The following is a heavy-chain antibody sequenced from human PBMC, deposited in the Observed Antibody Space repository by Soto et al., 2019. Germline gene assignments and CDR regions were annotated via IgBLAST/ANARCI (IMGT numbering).Heavy chain of an antibody. J-gene: IGHJ5*02. D-gene: IGHD3-9*01. Sequence: SDTLSLTCTVSGRSISSYYWSCIRQPPGKGLEWIVYIYYSGSTNYNPSLKSRVTISVDTSKTQFSLKLSSVTAADTAVYYCARAERGIKYYDILTADWFDPWGQGTLVTVS. CDR3: ARAERGIKYYDILTADWFDP. CDR2: IYYSGST. CDR1: GRSISSYY. V-gene: IGHV4-59*01.